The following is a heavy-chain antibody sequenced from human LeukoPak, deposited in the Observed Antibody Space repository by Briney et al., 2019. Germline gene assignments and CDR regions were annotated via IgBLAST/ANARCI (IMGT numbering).Heavy chain of an antibody. CDR2: ISNDGSTT. V-gene: IGHV3-74*01. CDR3: ARYVYDSSGYSSQY. J-gene: IGHJ4*02. CDR1: GFTFSSYR. D-gene: IGHD3-22*01. Sequence: PGGSLRLSCAASGFTFSSYRMHWVRQTPGQGLVCVSHISNDGSTTTYADSVKGRFTISRDNVRNSLFLQMNSLRGEDTAVYYCARYVYDSSGYSSQYWGQGTLVTVSS.